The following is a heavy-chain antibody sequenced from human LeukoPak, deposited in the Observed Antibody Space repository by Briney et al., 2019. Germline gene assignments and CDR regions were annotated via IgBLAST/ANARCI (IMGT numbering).Heavy chain of an antibody. Sequence: PSQTLSLTCTVSGGSISSGSYFWSWIRQPAGKGLEWIGRIYSSGSTNYNPSLNSRVTISIDTSRNQFSLKLSSVTAADTAVYYCARDSPLAYCGGGCYLGDWGQGTLVTVSS. CDR1: GGSISSGSYF. J-gene: IGHJ4*02. D-gene: IGHD2-21*02. CDR3: ARDSPLAYCGGGCYLGD. CDR2: IYSSGST. V-gene: IGHV4-61*02.